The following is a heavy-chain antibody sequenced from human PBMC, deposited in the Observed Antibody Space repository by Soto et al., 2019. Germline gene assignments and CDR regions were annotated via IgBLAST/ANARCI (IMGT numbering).Heavy chain of an antibody. CDR3: ARGIYSCSWYWFDP. CDR2: TYYRSKGYN. Sequence: QSQTLSLTCAISGDSVSSNSAAWNWIRQSPSRGLEWLGRTYYRSKGYNDYAVSVKSRITINPDTSKNQFSLQLNSVTPEYTAVYYCARGIYSCSWYWFDPWGQGTRVTVSS. D-gene: IGHD6-13*01. CDR1: GDSVSSNSAA. V-gene: IGHV6-1*01. J-gene: IGHJ5*02.